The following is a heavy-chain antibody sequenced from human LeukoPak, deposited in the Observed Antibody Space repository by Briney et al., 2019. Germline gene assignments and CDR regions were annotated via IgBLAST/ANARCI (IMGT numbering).Heavy chain of an antibody. CDR1: GGSISSSSYY. D-gene: IGHD1-26*01. V-gene: IGHV4-39*07. J-gene: IGHJ4*02. CDR3: ARSGSYYRYFDY. Sequence: SETLSLTCTVSGGSISSSSYYWGWIRQPPGKGLEWIGSIYYSGSTYYNPSLKSRVTISVDTSKNQFSLKLSSVTAADTAVYYCARSGSYYRYFDYWGQGSLVTVSS. CDR2: IYYSGST.